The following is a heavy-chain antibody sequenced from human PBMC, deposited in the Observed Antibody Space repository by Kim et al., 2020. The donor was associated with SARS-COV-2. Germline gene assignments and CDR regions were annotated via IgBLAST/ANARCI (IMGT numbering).Heavy chain of an antibody. CDR1: GGSFSGYY. D-gene: IGHD5-18*01. V-gene: IGHV4-34*01. CDR3: ARGGGTAMEGGYGMDV. CDR2: INHSGST. Sequence: SETLSLTCAVYGGSFSGYYWSWIRQPPGKGLEWIGEINHSGSTNYNPSLKSRVTISVDTSKNQFSLKLSSVTAADTAVYYCARGGGTAMEGGYGMDVWGQGTTVTVSS. J-gene: IGHJ6*02.